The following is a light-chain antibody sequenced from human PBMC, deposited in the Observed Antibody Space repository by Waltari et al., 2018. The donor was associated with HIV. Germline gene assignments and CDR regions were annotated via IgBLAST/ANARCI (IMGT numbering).Light chain of an antibody. CDR3: QSYDNTVNGWV. CDR1: SSHIGTNYA. Sequence: QSVLTQPPSVSGAPGQHVTVSCTGSSSHIGTNYAVHWYQFLPGEVPKLLIYGNTIRPAGVPGRFSGSSSGTSASLAITGLQPADEADYYCQSYDNTVNGWVFGGGTRVTV. CDR2: GNT. J-gene: IGLJ3*02. V-gene: IGLV1-40*01.